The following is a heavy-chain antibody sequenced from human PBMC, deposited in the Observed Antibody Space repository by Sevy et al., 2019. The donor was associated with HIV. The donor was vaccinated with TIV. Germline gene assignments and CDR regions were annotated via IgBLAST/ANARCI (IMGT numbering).Heavy chain of an antibody. D-gene: IGHD3-22*01. CDR1: GFTFSNAW. Sequence: LSLTCAASGFTFSNAWMNWVRQAPGKGLEWVGRIKSKTDGGTTDYAAPVKGRFTISRDDSKNTLYLQMNSLKTEDTAVYYCTTDLGDSSGYLYNPDYWGQGTLVTVSS. CDR2: IKSKTDGGTT. CDR3: TTDLGDSSGYLYNPDY. V-gene: IGHV3-15*07. J-gene: IGHJ4*02.